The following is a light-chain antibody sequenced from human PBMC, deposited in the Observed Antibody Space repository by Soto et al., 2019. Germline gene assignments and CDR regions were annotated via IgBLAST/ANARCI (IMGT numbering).Light chain of an antibody. CDR3: CSYASSATWV. V-gene: IGLV2-14*01. J-gene: IGLJ3*02. CDR2: AVS. CDR1: SSDVGLYDY. Sequence: QSALTQPASVSGSPGQSITISCTGTSSDVGLYDYVSWYQQHPGKAPQLMIYAVSNRPSGVSNRFSASKSGNTASLFISGLQAEDEADYYCCSYASSATWVFGGGTKLTVL.